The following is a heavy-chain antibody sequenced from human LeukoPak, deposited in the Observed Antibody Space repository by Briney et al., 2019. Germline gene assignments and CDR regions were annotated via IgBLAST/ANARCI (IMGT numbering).Heavy chain of an antibody. J-gene: IGHJ5*02. CDR3: ARNRIAAGGFDP. D-gene: IGHD6-13*01. Sequence: ASVKVSCKASGYTFTSYAMHWVRQAPGQRLEGMGWINAGNGNTKYSQKFQGRVTITRDTSASTAYMELSSLRSEDTAVYYCARNRIAAGGFDPWGQGTLVTVSS. V-gene: IGHV1-3*01. CDR1: GYTFTSYA. CDR2: INAGNGNT.